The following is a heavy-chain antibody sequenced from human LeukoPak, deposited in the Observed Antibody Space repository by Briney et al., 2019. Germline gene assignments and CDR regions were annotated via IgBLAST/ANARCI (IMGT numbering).Heavy chain of an antibody. CDR3: ARDNSVRDEAWWFNP. V-gene: IGHV1-46*01. CDR1: GYTFTSNY. CDR2: ISPSGGST. D-gene: IGHD5-24*01. Sequence: ASVKVSCKAFGYTFTSNYMHWVRQAPGQGPEWMGVISPSGGSTTYAQKFQGRVTLTRDMSTSTDYLELSSLRSGDTAVYYCARDNSVRDEAWWFNPWGQGPWSPSPQ. J-gene: IGHJ5*02.